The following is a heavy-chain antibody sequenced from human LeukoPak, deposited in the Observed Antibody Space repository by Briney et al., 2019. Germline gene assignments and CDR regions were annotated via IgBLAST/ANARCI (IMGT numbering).Heavy chain of an antibody. V-gene: IGHV4-39*07. Sequence: SETLSLTCTVSGGSISSSSYYWSWIRQPPGKGLEWIGEINHSGSTNYNPSLKSRVTISVDTSKNQFSLKLSSVTAADTAVYYCAKNKRMWLVRGYYFDYWGQGTLVTVSS. CDR2: INHSGST. D-gene: IGHD6-19*01. J-gene: IGHJ4*02. CDR3: AKNKRMWLVRGYYFDY. CDR1: GGSISSSSYY.